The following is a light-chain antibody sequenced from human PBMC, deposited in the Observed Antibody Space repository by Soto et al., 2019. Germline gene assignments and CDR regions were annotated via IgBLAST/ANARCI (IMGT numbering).Light chain of an antibody. J-gene: IGLJ1*01. Sequence: QSVLTQPASVSGSPGQSITLSCTGTSSDVGGYNYVSWYQQHPGKAPKLMIFEVSNRPSGVSNRFSGSKSGNTASLTISGLQSEDEADYYCSSHTSRSTYVFGTGTKLTVL. V-gene: IGLV2-14*01. CDR1: SSDVGGYNY. CDR3: SSHTSRSTYV. CDR2: EVS.